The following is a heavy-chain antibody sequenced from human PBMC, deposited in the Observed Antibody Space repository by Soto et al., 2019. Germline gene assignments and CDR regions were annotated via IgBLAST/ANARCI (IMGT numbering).Heavy chain of an antibody. D-gene: IGHD3-16*02. CDR3: ARMATCGSLNWFGP. J-gene: IGHJ5*02. CDR2: MNPGSGDT. V-gene: IGHV1-8*01. CDR1: GYSFTNND. Sequence: ASVKVSCKASGYSFTNNDVSWVRQATGQGLEWMGWMNPGSGDTGYAQKFQGRVTMTMDISTATAYMELSSLRSDDTATYSCARMATCGSLNWFGPWGQGTLVTVSS.